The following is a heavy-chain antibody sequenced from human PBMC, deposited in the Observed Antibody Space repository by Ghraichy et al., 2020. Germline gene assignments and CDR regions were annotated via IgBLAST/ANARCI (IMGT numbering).Heavy chain of an antibody. V-gene: IGHV3-33*01. Sequence: GESLNISCAASGFTFSSYGMHWVRQAPGKGLEWVAVIWYDGSNKYYADSVKGRFTIFRDNSKNTLYLQMNSLRAEDTAVYYCARDLGDGYNDFDYWGQGTLVTVSS. D-gene: IGHD5-24*01. CDR2: IWYDGSNK. J-gene: IGHJ4*02. CDR3: ARDLGDGYNDFDY. CDR1: GFTFSSYG.